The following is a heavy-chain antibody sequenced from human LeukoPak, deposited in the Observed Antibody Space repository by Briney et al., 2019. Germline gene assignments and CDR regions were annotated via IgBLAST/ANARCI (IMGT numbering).Heavy chain of an antibody. D-gene: IGHD6-13*01. J-gene: IGHJ5*02. V-gene: IGHV4-59*01. Sequence: SETLSLTCTVSGGSISSYYWSWIRQPPGKGLEWIGYIYYSGSTNHNPSLKSRVTISVDTSKNQFSLKLSSVTAADTAVYYCARAMYSSSWYWFDPWGQGTLVTVSS. CDR1: GGSISSYY. CDR3: ARAMYSSSWYWFDP. CDR2: IYYSGST.